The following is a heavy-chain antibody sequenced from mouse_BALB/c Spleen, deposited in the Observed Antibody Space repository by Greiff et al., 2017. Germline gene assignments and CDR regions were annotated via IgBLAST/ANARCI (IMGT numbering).Heavy chain of an antibody. CDR1: GFTFSSYA. CDR3: ARRGITPYFDY. Sequence: EVQLVESGGGLVKPGGSLKLSCAASGFTFSSYAMSWVRQTPEKRLEWVASISSGGSTYYPDSVKGRFTISRDNARNILYLQMSSLRSEDTAMYYCARRGITPYFDYWGQGTTLTVSS. V-gene: IGHV5-6-5*01. D-gene: IGHD2-4*01. CDR2: ISSGGST. J-gene: IGHJ2*01.